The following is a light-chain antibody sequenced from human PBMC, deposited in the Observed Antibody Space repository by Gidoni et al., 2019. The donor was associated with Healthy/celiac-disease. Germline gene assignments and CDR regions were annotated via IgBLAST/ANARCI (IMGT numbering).Light chain of an antibody. V-gene: IGLV3-1*01. Sequence: SYELTQPPSVSVSPGQTASITCSGDKVGDKYACWYQQKPGQSPVLVIYQDSKRPSGIPERFSGSNSGNTATLTISGTQAMDEADYYCQAWDSSTVVFGGVTKLTVL. CDR1: KVGDKY. CDR3: QAWDSSTVV. CDR2: QDS. J-gene: IGLJ2*01.